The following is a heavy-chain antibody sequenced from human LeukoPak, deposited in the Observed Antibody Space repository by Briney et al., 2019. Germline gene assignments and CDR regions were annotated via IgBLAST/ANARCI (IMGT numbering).Heavy chain of an antibody. CDR1: GFTFSAYF. CDR2: INSDGSST. J-gene: IGHJ4*02. D-gene: IGHD6-13*01. CDR3: ARDQGYSSSLSAFDY. Sequence: GGSLRLSCSASGFTFSAYFMHWVRQAPGKGLVWVSRINSDGSSTSYADSVKGRFTISRDNAKNTLYLQMNSLRAEDTAVYYCARDQGYSSSLSAFDYWGQGTLVTVSS. V-gene: IGHV3-74*01.